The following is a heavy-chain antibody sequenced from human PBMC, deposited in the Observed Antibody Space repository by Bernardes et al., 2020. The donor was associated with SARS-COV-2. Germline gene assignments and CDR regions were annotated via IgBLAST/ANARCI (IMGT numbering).Heavy chain of an antibody. CDR3: AIEGASNVFDL. D-gene: IGHD6-6*01. Sequence: GGSLRLSCAVSGLTIGDYYMSWIRQAPGRGPEWVSYITTSTYTNYADSARGRFTVSRDSAKNSLNLQMKSLRAEDTAVYYCAIEGASNVFDLWGQGTMVKVSS. V-gene: IGHV3-11*06. CDR2: ITTSTYT. CDR1: GLTIGDYY. J-gene: IGHJ3*01.